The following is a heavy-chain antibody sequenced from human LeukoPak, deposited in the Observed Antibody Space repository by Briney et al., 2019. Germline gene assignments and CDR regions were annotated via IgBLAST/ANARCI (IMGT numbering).Heavy chain of an antibody. CDR2: ISAYNGNT. CDR3: ARDRMNSSGAATAY. D-gene: IGHD6-19*01. V-gene: IGHV1-18*01. Sequence: GVSVKVSCKASGYTFTSYGISWVRQAPGQGLEWMGWISAYNGNTNYAQKLQGRVTMTTDTSTSTAYMELRSLRSDDTAVYYCARDRMNSSGAATAYWGQGTLVTVSS. J-gene: IGHJ4*02. CDR1: GYTFTSYG.